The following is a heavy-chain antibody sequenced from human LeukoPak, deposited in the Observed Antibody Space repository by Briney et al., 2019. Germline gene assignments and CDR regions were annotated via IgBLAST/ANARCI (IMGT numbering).Heavy chain of an antibody. CDR1: GLTFSSYG. D-gene: IGHD4-11*01. Sequence: PGGSLRLSCVASGLTFSSYGMHWVRQAPGKGLEWVAIVWHDGSDKYYADSVKGRFTVPRDNSKNTIYLQLNSLRAEDTAVYYCARDLDYSNHFSWFDPWGQGTLVIVSS. CDR3: ARDLDYSNHFSWFDP. CDR2: VWHDGSDK. V-gene: IGHV3-33*01. J-gene: IGHJ5*02.